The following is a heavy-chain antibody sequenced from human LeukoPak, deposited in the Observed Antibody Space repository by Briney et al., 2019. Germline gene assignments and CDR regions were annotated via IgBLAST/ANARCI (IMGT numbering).Heavy chain of an antibody. CDR1: GGSFSGYY. D-gene: IGHD3-3*01. J-gene: IGHJ6*02. V-gene: IGHV4-59*01. Sequence: SETLSLTCAVYGGSFSGYYWSWIRQPPGKGLEWIGYIYYSGSTNYNPSLKSRVTISVDTSKNQFSLKLTSVTAADTAVYYCARGMTVFGVVIKSGMDVWGQGTTVTVSS. CDR2: IYYSGST. CDR3: ARGMTVFGVVIKSGMDV.